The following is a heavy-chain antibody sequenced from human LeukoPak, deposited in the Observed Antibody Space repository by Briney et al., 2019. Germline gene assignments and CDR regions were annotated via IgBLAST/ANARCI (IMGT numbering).Heavy chain of an antibody. CDR1: GYTFTSYD. Sequence: ASVKVSCKASGYTFTSYDINWVRQATGQGLEWMGWMNTNSGNTGYAQKFQGRVTMTRNTSISTAYMELSSLRSEDTAVYYCARGQHSYGFDRFYYYYGMDVWGQGTTVTVSS. D-gene: IGHD5-18*01. J-gene: IGHJ6*02. CDR2: MNTNSGNT. V-gene: IGHV1-8*01. CDR3: ARGQHSYGFDRFYYYYGMDV.